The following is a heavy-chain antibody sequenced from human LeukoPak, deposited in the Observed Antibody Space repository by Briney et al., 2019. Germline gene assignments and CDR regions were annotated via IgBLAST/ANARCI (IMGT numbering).Heavy chain of an antibody. D-gene: IGHD2-8*01. J-gene: IGHJ4*02. CDR3: AKGRRPMVFSGFDY. CDR1: GFTFSSYA. Sequence: PGGSLRLSCAASGFTFSSYAMHWVRQAPGKGLEWVAVISYDGSNKYYADSVKGRFTISRDNSKNTLYLQMNSLRAEDTAAYYCAKGRRPMVFSGFDYWGQGTLVTVSS. CDR2: ISYDGSNK. V-gene: IGHV3-30-3*01.